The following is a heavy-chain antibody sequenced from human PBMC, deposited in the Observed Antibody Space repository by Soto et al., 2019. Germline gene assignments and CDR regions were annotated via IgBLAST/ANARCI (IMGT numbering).Heavy chain of an antibody. D-gene: IGHD1-26*01. CDR1: GYTFIDYY. Sequence: QVQLVQSGAEVKKPGASVMVSCKASGYTFIDYYIHWVRQAPGQGLEWMGWFKSNSGDTRFAQKFEGRVTMTGDTSISTAYMELSSLRSDDTAVYYCARDSATMAGSFFDYWGQGTLVTVSS. CDR3: ARDSATMAGSFFDY. V-gene: IGHV1-2*02. J-gene: IGHJ4*02. CDR2: FKSNSGDT.